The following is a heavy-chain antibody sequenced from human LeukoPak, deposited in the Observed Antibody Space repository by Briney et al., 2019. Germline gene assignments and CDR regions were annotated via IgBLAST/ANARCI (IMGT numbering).Heavy chain of an antibody. J-gene: IGHJ4*02. D-gene: IGHD1-26*01. CDR3: ACERRVGAPQLWL. CDR1: GYTFTGYF. CDR2: INPNSGVT. V-gene: IGHV1-2*02. Sequence: ASVKVSCRASGYTFTGYFIHWVRQAPGQGLEWMGWINPNSGVTNHAQKFQGRITMTRDTSIRTAHLELSRLRSDDTAVYYCACERRVGAPQLWLWGQGTLVTVSS.